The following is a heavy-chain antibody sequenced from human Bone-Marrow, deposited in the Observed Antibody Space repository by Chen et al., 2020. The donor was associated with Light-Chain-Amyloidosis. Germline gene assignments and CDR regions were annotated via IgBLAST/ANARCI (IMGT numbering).Heavy chain of an antibody. CDR2: IYPDDSDA. D-gene: IGHD5-12*01. CDR1: EYTFPNYW. J-gene: IGHJ4*02. Sequence: EVQLEQSGPEVKKPGESLKISCKGSEYTFPNYWIGWVRQMPGKGLECMGVIYPDDSDARYSPSFEGQVTISADKSITTAYLQWRSLKASDTAMYYCARRRDGYNFDYWGQGTLVTVSS. CDR3: ARRRDGYNFDY. V-gene: IGHV5-51*01.